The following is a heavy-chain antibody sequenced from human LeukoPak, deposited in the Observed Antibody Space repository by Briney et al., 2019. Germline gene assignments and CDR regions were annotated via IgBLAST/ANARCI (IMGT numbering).Heavy chain of an antibody. CDR3: AKDISSDYDDGGWFDP. Sequence: GGSLRLSCAASKFTFNDYAMHCVRQAPGKGLEWISGISWISDNIGYADSVRGRFTISRDNAKNSLYLQMNSLKTEDTAVYYCAKDISSDYDDGGWFDPWGQGTLVAVSS. CDR2: ISWISDNI. D-gene: IGHD5-12*01. V-gene: IGHV3-9*01. J-gene: IGHJ5*02. CDR1: KFTFNDYA.